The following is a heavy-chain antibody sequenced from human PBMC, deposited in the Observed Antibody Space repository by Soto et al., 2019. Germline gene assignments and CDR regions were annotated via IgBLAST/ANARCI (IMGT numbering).Heavy chain of an antibody. Sequence: GASVKVSCKASGGTFSSYAISWVRQAPGQGLEWMGGIIPIFGTANYAQKFQGRVTITADESTSTAYMELSSLRSEDTAVYFCASYPTDDAYYFYYRAQRTLVTVSS. CDR3: ASYPTDDAYYFYY. J-gene: IGHJ4*02. V-gene: IGHV1-69*13. CDR2: IIPIFGTA. D-gene: IGHD1-1*01. CDR1: GGTFSSYA.